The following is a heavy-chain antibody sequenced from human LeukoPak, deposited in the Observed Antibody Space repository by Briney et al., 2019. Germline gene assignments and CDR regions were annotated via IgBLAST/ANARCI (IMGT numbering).Heavy chain of an antibody. Sequence: PSQTLSLTCAVSGGSISSGGYSWSWVPQPPGKGLERIGYIYHSGSTYYNPSLKSRVTISVDRSKNQFSLKLSSATAADTAVYYCARGRSYYYYGMDVWGQGTTVTVSS. CDR2: IYHSGST. CDR3: ARGRSYYYYGMDV. J-gene: IGHJ6*02. CDR1: GGSISSGGYS. V-gene: IGHV4-30-2*01.